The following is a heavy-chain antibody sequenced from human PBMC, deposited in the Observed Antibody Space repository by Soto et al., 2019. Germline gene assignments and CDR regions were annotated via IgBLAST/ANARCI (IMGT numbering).Heavy chain of an antibody. CDR3: VKEVHTSAY. CDR2: ITSSGISE. V-gene: IGHV3-11*01. CDR1: GFTFSDYY. J-gene: IGHJ4*02. D-gene: IGHD3-10*01. Sequence: GGSLRLSCAASGFTFSDYYMSWIRQAPGKGLEWISYITSSGISEYYADSVKGRFTISRDNAKNSLYLQMSSLRADDTAVYYCVKEVHTSAYWGQGTLVTVSS.